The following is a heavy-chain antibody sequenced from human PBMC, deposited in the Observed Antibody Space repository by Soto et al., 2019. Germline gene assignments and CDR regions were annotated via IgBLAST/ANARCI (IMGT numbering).Heavy chain of an antibody. J-gene: IGHJ5*02. CDR3: ATGTNGTTGWYHP. V-gene: IGHV1-2*02. D-gene: IGHD1-1*01. CDR1: GSTLTAFY. CDR2: INPKTGDT. Sequence: QVQLVQSGTEVKKPGASVTVPCKLPGSTLTAFYLHCLGQAPGQALEWVGWINPKTGDTKSSQKFQGRVTMSSDTSVSTAYIDLTSLTSDDTAMYYCATGTNGTTGWYHPWGQGTRVTVSS.